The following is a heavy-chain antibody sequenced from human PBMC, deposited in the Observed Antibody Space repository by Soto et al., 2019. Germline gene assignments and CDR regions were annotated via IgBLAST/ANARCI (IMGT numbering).Heavy chain of an antibody. CDR3: ARGVTGYSSSWYAY. Sequence: SETLSLTCAVYGGSFSGHYWSWIRQPPGKGLEWIGEINQGGTTNYNPSLKSRVTMSVATSKNQFSLKLSSVTAADTAVYYCARGVTGYSSSWYAYWGQGTLVTVSS. D-gene: IGHD6-13*01. CDR2: INQGGTT. J-gene: IGHJ4*02. CDR1: GGSFSGHY. V-gene: IGHV4-34*01.